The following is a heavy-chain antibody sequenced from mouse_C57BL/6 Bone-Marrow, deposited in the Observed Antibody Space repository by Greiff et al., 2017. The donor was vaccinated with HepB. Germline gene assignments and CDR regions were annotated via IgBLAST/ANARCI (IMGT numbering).Heavy chain of an antibody. J-gene: IGHJ4*01. Sequence: VKLMESGPGLVQPSQSLSITCTVSGFSLTSYGVHWVRQSPGKGLEWLGVIWSGGRTDYNPAFISRLSISKDNSKSQIFFKMNSLQADDTAIYYCARSPIYYGRYAMDYWGQGTSVTVSS. CDR1: GFSLTSYG. D-gene: IGHD1-1*01. CDR3: ARSPIYYGRYAMDY. V-gene: IGHV2-2*01. CDR2: IWSGGRT.